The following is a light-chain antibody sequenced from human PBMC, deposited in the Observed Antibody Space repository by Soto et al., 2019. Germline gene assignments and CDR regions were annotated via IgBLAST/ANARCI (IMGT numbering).Light chain of an antibody. CDR1: QTVNSD. V-gene: IGKV3-15*01. Sequence: EIVMTQSAYTLSVSPGGGATLSCRASQTVNSDIAWYQQKPGQAPRLLVYGASTRATRIPARFSGSGSGTEFTLTISSLQSEDFAVYYCQQYSNWPPITFGQGTRLEIK. J-gene: IGKJ5*01. CDR2: GAS. CDR3: QQYSNWPPIT.